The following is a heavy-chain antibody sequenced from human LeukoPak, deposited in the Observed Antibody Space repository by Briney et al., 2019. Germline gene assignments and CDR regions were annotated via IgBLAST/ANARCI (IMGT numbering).Heavy chain of an antibody. CDR3: ARVKGKYSSGLGLFDP. CDR1: GYTFTGYY. D-gene: IGHD6-19*01. Sequence: ASVKVSCKASGYTFTGYYMHWVRQAPGQGLEWMGWINPNSGGTNYAQKFQGRVTMTRDTCISTAYMELSRLRSDDTAVYYCARVKGKYSSGLGLFDPWGQGTLVTVSS. CDR2: INPNSGGT. J-gene: IGHJ5*02. V-gene: IGHV1-2*02.